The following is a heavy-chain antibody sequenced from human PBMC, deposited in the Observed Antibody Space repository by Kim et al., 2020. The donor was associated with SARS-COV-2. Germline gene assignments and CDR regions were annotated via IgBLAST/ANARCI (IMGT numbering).Heavy chain of an antibody. J-gene: IGHJ3*02. CDR1: VGTFSSYA. CDR3: ARFYYYGSGSPLAFDI. V-gene: IGHV1-69*13. Sequence: SVKVSCKASVGTFSSYAISWVRQAPGQGLEWMGGIFLFFCTANYAQKFQGRVTITADESTSTAYMELSSLRSEDTAVYYCARFYYYGSGSPLAFDIWGQGTMVTVSS. D-gene: IGHD3-10*01. CDR2: IFLFFCTA.